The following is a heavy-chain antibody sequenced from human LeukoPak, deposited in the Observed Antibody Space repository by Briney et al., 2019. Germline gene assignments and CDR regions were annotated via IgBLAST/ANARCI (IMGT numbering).Heavy chain of an antibody. CDR1: GDSTSSDRYY. D-gene: IGHD1-26*01. Sequence: SETLSLTCTISGDSTSSDRYYGGWVRQPPGKGLEWIGNIYYSGSTYYNPSLKSRVTMSVDTSKNQFFLKLSSVTAADTAVYYCARESDPEWEPIDYWGQGTLVTVSS. CDR2: IYYSGST. CDR3: ARESDPEWEPIDY. J-gene: IGHJ4*02. V-gene: IGHV4-39*07.